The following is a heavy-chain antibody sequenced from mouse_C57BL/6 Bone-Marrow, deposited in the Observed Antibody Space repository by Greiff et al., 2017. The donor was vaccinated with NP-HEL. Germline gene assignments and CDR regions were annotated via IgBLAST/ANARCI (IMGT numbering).Heavy chain of an antibody. J-gene: IGHJ2*01. V-gene: IGHV5-16*01. Sequence: EVQLVESEGGLVQPGSSMKLSCTASGFTFSDYYMAWVRQVPEKGLEWVANINYDGSSTYYLDSLKSRFIISRDNAKNILYLQMSSLKSEDTATYYCARALYYVPYFDYWGQGTTLTVSS. CDR3: ARALYYVPYFDY. CDR2: INYDGSST. CDR1: GFTFSDYY. D-gene: IGHD1-1*01.